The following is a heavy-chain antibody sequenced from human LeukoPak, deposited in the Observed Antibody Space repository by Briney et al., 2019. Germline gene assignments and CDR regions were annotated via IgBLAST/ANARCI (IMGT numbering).Heavy chain of an antibody. Sequence: GASVKVSCKASGYTFTSYGINWVRQATGQGLEWMGWMNPNSGNTGYAQKFQGRVTMTRNTSISTAYMELSSLRSEDTAVYYCAIYGSGSYESYYYYYMDVWGKGTTVTVSS. CDR2: MNPNSGNT. CDR3: AIYGSGSYESYYYYYMDV. V-gene: IGHV1-8*01. J-gene: IGHJ6*03. CDR1: GYTFTSYG. D-gene: IGHD3-10*01.